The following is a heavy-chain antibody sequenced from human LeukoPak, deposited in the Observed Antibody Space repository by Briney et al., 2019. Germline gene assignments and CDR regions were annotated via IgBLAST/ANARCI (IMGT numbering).Heavy chain of an antibody. CDR3: ARVHWGNYYLNAFDI. Sequence: GGSLRLSCAASGFAFSSFGMHWVRQAPGKGLEWVAVIWYDGTNKYYADSVKGRFTISRDNSKNTLYLQMNSLRAEDTAVYYCARVHWGNYYLNAFDIWGQGTMVTVSS. V-gene: IGHV3-33*01. CDR1: GFAFSSFG. J-gene: IGHJ3*02. D-gene: IGHD3-10*01. CDR2: IWYDGTNK.